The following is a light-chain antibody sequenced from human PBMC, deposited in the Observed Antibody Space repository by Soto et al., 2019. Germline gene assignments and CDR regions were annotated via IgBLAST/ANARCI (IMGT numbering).Light chain of an antibody. J-gene: IGLJ1*01. V-gene: IGLV2-23*02. Sequence: QSVLTQPASVSGSPEQSITISCTGTSNDVGSYNLVSWYQQHPGKAPKLMIYEVSKRPSGVSNRFSGSKSGNTASLTISGLQSEDEADYYCCSYAGSGTDVFGTGTKLTVL. CDR3: CSYAGSGTDV. CDR2: EVS. CDR1: SNDVGSYNL.